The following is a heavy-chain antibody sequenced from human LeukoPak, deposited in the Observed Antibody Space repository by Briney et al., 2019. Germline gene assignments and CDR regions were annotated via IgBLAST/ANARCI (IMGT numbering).Heavy chain of an antibody. CDR2: ISAYNGNT. CDR1: GYTFTSYG. J-gene: IGHJ4*02. Sequence: ASVKVSCMASGYTFTSYGISWVRQAPGEGLEWMGWISAYNGNTNYAQKLQGRVTMTTDTSTSTAYMELRSLRSDDTAVYYCARCPTNIAVADYWGQGTLVTVSS. CDR3: ARCPTNIAVADY. D-gene: IGHD6-19*01. V-gene: IGHV1-18*01.